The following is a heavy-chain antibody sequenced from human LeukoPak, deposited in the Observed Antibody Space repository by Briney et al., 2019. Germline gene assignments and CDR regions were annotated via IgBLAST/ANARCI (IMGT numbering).Heavy chain of an antibody. V-gene: IGHV1-69*04. CDR1: GGTFSSYA. J-gene: IGHJ4*02. Sequence: SVKVSCKASGGTFSSYAISWVRQAPGQGLEWMGRIIPILGIANYAQKFQGRVTITADKSTSTAYMELSSLRSEDTAVYYCARDTHVHYCSGGSCLPLDYWGQGTLVTVSS. CDR3: ARDTHVHYCSGGSCLPLDY. CDR2: IIPILGIA. D-gene: IGHD2-15*01.